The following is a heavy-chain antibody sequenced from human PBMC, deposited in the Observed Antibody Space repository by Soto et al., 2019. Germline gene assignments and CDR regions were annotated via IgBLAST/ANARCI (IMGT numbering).Heavy chain of an antibody. J-gene: IGHJ6*03. CDR3: ARDSGSGSYDYYYYYYMDV. CDR1: GFTFSDYY. V-gene: IGHV3-11*01. D-gene: IGHD3-10*01. CDR2: ISSSGSTI. Sequence: GGSLRLSCAASGFTFSDYYMSWIRQAPGKGLEWVSYISSSGSTIYYADSVKGRFTISRDNAKNSLYLQMNSLRAEDTAVYYCARDSGSGSYDYYYYYYMDVWGKGTTVTVSS.